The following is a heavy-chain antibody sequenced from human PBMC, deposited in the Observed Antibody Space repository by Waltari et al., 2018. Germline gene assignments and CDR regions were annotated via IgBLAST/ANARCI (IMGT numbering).Heavy chain of an antibody. CDR3: ARDSYSNYGDYYYGMDV. V-gene: IGHV4-30-4*01. D-gene: IGHD4-4*01. CDR2: TYYSGST. J-gene: IGHJ6*02. Sequence: QVQLQESGPGLVKPSQTLSLPCTVSGGSISSGDYYWSWIRQPPGKGLAWIGYTYYSGSTSYNPSLKSRVTISVDTSKNQFSLKLSSVTAADTAVYYCARDSYSNYGDYYYGMDVWGQGTTVTVSS. CDR1: GGSISSGDYY.